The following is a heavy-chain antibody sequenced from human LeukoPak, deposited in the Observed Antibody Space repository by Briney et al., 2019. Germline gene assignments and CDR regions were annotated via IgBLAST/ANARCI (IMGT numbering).Heavy chain of an antibody. V-gene: IGHV4-59*08. CDR3: ATRSITIFGVVNQDY. CDR1: GGSISSYY. Sequence: PSETLSLTCTVSGGSISSYYWSWIRQPPGKGLEWIGYIYYSGSTNYNPPLKSRVTISVDTSKNQFSLKLSSVTAADTAVYYCATRSITIFGVVNQDYWGQGTLVTVSS. J-gene: IGHJ4*02. D-gene: IGHD3-3*01. CDR2: IYYSGST.